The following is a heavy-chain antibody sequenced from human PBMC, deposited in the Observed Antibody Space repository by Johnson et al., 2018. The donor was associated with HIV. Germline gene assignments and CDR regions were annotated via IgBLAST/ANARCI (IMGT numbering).Heavy chain of an antibody. V-gene: IGHV3-15*01. CDR2: IKSKTDGGTT. J-gene: IGHJ3*02. CDR3: TTCSRSGAFDI. D-gene: IGHD6-13*01. Sequence: EKLVESGGGVDQPGRSLRLSCAASGFTFSSYAMHWVRQAPGKGLEWVGRIKSKTDGGTTDYAAPVKGRFTISRDDSKNTLYLQMNSLKTEDTAVYYCTTCSRSGAFDIWGQGTMVTVSS. CDR1: GFTFSSYA.